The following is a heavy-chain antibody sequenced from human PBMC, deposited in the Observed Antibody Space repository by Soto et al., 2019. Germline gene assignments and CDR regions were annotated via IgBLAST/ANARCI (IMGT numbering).Heavy chain of an antibody. CDR1: GGSFSGYY. CDR3: ARGGYMVRGAGYFDL. V-gene: IGHV4-34*01. Sequence: QVQLQQWGAGLLKPSETLSLTCAVYGGSFSGYYWSWIRQPPGKGLEWIGEINHSGSTNYNPSLKSRFTISVDTSKNQFSLKLSSVTAADTAVYYCARGGYMVRGAGYFDLWGRGTLVTVSS. J-gene: IGHJ2*01. D-gene: IGHD3-10*01. CDR2: INHSGST.